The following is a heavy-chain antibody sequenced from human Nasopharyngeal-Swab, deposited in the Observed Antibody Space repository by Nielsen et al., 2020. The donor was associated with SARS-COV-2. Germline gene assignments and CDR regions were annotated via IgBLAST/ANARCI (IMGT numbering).Heavy chain of an antibody. D-gene: IGHD2-2*01. J-gene: IGHJ6*03. CDR3: ARGGGLDIVVVPADYYYMDV. V-gene: IGHV3-7*01. CDR2: IKQDGSEK. Sequence: GESVKMSCAASGFKFSSYWMSWVRKAPGKGVEWVANIKQDGSEKYYVDSVKGRFTISRDNAKNSLYLQMNSLRAEDTAVYYCARGGGLDIVVVPADYYYMDVWGKGTTVTVSS. CDR1: GFKFSSYW.